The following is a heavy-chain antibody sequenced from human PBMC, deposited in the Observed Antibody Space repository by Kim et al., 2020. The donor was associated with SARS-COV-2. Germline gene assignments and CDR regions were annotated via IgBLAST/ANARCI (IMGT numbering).Heavy chain of an antibody. D-gene: IGHD3-10*01. J-gene: IGHJ4*02. CDR3: AKGPQLYSYGLGSAFDY. Sequence: MEDRFTISRDKSKNTLYLQMNSLRAEDTAFYFCAKGPQLYSYGLGSAFDYWGQGTLVTVSS. V-gene: IGHV3-23*01.